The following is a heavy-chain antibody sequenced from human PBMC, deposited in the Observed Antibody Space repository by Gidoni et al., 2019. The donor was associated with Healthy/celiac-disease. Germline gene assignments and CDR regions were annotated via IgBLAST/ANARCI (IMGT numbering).Heavy chain of an antibody. V-gene: IGHV2-5*02. CDR2: IYWDDDK. D-gene: IGHD3-3*01. CDR3: AHSPPPGYDFWSGYYRGGYFDY. J-gene: IGHJ4*02. Sequence: QITLKESGPTLVKPTQTLTLTCTFSGFSLSTSGVGVGWIRQPPGKALEWLALIYWDDDKRYSPSLKSRLTITKDTSKNQVVLTMTNMDPVDTATYYCAHSPPPGYDFWSGYYRGGYFDYWGQGTLVTVSS. CDR1: GFSLSTSGVG.